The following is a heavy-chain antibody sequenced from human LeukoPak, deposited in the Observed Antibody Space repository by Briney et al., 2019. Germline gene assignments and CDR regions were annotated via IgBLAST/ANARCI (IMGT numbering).Heavy chain of an antibody. CDR1: GYTLTELS. Sequence: ASVKVSCKVSGYTLTELSMHWVRQAPGKGLEWMGGFDPEDGETIYAQKFQGRVSMTEDTSTDTAYMELSSLRSEDTAVYYCATEGDCTNGVFYRSGWFDPWGQGTLVTVSS. V-gene: IGHV1-24*01. CDR2: FDPEDGET. CDR3: ATEGDCTNGVFYRSGWFDP. D-gene: IGHD2-8*01. J-gene: IGHJ5*02.